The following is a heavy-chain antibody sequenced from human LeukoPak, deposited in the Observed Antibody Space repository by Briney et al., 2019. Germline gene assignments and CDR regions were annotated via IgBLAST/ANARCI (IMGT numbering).Heavy chain of an antibody. J-gene: IGHJ4*02. D-gene: IGHD3-10*01. CDR3: ARRTDYYGSGSYSY. CDR2: IYHSGST. V-gene: IGHV4-4*02. Sequence: SETLSLTCAVSGGSISSSNWWSWVRQPPGKGLEWIGEIYHSGSTNYNPSLKSRVTISVDKSKNQISLKLSSVTAADTAVYYCARRTDYYGSGSYSYWGQGTLVTVSS. CDR1: GGSISSSNW.